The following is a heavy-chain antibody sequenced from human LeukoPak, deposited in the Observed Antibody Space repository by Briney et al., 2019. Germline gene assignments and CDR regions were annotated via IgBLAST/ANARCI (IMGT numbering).Heavy chain of an antibody. D-gene: IGHD3-9*01. CDR1: GFTFSSYG. CDR3: AKDEQVLRYFDWLLVKY. CDR2: ISYDGSNK. Sequence: GGSLRLSCAASGFTFSSYGMHWVRQAPGKGLEWVAVISYDGSNKYYADSVKGRFTISRDNSKNTLYLQMNSLRAEDTAVYYCAKDEQVLRYFDWLLVKYWGQGTLVTVSS. J-gene: IGHJ4*02. V-gene: IGHV3-30*18.